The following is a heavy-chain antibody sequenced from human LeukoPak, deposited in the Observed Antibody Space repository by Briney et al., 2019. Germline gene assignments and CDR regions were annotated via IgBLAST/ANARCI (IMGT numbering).Heavy chain of an antibody. D-gene: IGHD5-18*01. CDR1: ADTFSTYT. J-gene: IGHJ6*03. Sequence: SSVKVSCKASADTFSTYTISWVRQAPGQGLEWMGRVIPIFGTTNYAPNFQGRVTITADESTSTVYMELRSLTSQDTAVYFCARGGYNSGDNYYFYCLDVWGNGTTVTVSS. V-gene: IGHV1-69*15. CDR2: VIPIFGTT. CDR3: ARGGYNSGDNYYFYCLDV.